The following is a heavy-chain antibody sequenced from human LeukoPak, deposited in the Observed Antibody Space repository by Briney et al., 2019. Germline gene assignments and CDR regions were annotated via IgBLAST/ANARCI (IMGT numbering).Heavy chain of an antibody. CDR1: GFTFSSYS. J-gene: IGHJ5*02. D-gene: IGHD3/OR15-3a*01. V-gene: IGHV3-23*01. CDR2: IKRNAEAT. CDR3: AKDHWTSPNWFDP. Sequence: GGSLRLSCAASGFTFSSYSMNWVRQAPGKGLEWVSTIKRNAEATFYADSVKGRFTISRDNSKNTLYLQMNSLRAEDTAVYYCAKDHWTSPNWFDPWGQGTLVTVSS.